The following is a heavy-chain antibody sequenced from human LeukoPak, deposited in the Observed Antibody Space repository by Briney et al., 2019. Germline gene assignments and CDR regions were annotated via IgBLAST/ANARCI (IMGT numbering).Heavy chain of an antibody. J-gene: IGHJ4*02. V-gene: IGHV3-33*01. CDR3: ARASDHYDTYPDS. Sequence: PGRSLRLPCAASGFTFSSYGMHWVRQAPGKGLEWVALIWYDGSNRYYADSVKGRFTISRDTSKNTLYLQMNSLRAEDTAVYYCARASDHYDTYPDSWGQGTLVTVSS. CDR2: IWYDGSNR. CDR1: GFTFSSYG. D-gene: IGHD3-22*01.